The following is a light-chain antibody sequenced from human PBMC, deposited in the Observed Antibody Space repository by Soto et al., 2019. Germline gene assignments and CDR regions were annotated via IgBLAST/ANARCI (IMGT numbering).Light chain of an antibody. V-gene: IGKV3-20*01. CDR1: QSVSSSY. CDR2: GAY. CDR3: QQYGSSPWT. Sequence: EIVLTQSPGTLSLSPGERATLSCRASQSVSSSYLAWYQQKPGQAPRLLIYGAYSRATGITDRFSGSGSGTDFTLTISRLEPEDFAVYYCQQYGSSPWTVGPGTQVDIK. J-gene: IGKJ1*01.